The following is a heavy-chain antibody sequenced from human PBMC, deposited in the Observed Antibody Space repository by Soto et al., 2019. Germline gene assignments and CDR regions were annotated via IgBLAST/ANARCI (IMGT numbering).Heavy chain of an antibody. CDR2: ISKSDYT. D-gene: IGHD2-2*01. V-gene: IGHV3-21*06. CDR3: AREDSIITPAVSDC. CDR1: EFNCKNYG. J-gene: IGHJ4*02. Sequence: GGPTTASCPFAEFNCKNYGIDRIRPIPGKGLEWVSSISKSDYTYYSDSVKGRFTISRDNAKNSVSLQMNTLRVEDTAVYYCAREDSIITPAVSDCWVQGTLVTVSS.